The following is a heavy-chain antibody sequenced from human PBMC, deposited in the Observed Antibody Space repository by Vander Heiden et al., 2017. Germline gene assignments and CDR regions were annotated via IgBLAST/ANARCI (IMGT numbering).Heavy chain of an antibody. Sequence: EVQLVESGGGLVQPGGSLRLSCAASGFTFSSYEMNWVRQAPGKGLDWVSYISSSGSTIYYADSVKGRFTISRDNAKNSLYLQMNSLRAEDTAVYYCARAFCGGDCYYNWFDPWGQGTLVTVSS. D-gene: IGHD2-21*02. CDR1: GFTFSSYE. CDR2: ISSSGSTI. V-gene: IGHV3-48*03. CDR3: ARAFCGGDCYYNWFDP. J-gene: IGHJ5*02.